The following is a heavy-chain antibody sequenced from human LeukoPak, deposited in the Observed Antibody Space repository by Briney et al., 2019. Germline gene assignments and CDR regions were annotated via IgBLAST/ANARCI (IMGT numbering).Heavy chain of an antibody. CDR1: GGSISSYY. CDR2: IYYSGST. CDR3: ARVGGTSHALDY. J-gene: IGHJ4*02. Sequence: SETLSLTCTVSGGSISSYYWSWIRQPPGKGLEWIGYIYYSGSTNYNPSLKSRVTISVDTSKNQFSLKLSSVTAADTAVYYCARVGGTSHALDYWGQGTLVTVSS. V-gene: IGHV4-59*01. D-gene: IGHD3-10*01.